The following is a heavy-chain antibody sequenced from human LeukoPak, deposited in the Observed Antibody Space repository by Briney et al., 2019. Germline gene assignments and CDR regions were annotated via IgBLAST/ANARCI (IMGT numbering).Heavy chain of an antibody. CDR3: ARQGPIGWDAFDI. Sequence: SETLSLTCTVSGGSISSSSYYWGWIRQPPGKGLEWIGSIYYSGSTYYNPSLKSRVTISVDTSKNQFSLKLSSVTAADTAVYYCARQGPIGWDAFDIWGQGTMVTVSS. V-gene: IGHV4-39*01. CDR2: IYYSGST. J-gene: IGHJ3*02. CDR1: GGSISSSSYY. D-gene: IGHD6-19*01.